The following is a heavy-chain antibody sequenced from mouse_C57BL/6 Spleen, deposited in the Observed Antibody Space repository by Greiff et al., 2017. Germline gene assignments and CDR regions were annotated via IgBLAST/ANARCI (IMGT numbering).Heavy chain of an antibody. CDR2: IDPETGGT. V-gene: IGHV1-15*01. CDR1: GYTFTDYE. CDR3: TRRGNDYFAY. D-gene: IGHD2-4*01. Sequence: QVQLQQSGAELVRPGASVTLSCKASGYTFTDYEMHWVKQTPVHGLEWIGAIDPETGGTAYNQKFKGKAILTADKSSSTAYMELRSLTSEDSAVYYCTRRGNDYFAYWGQGTLVTVSA. J-gene: IGHJ3*01.